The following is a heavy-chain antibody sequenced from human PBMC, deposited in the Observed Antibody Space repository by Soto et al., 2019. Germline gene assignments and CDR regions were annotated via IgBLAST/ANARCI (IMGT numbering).Heavy chain of an antibody. Sequence: QVQLVQSGAEVKKPGSSVKVSCKASGGTFSSYAISWVRQAPGQGLEWMGGIIPIFGTASYAQKFQGRVTITADESTSTAYMELSSLRSEDTAVYYCASPYGDVFPHYYYGMDVWGQGTTVTVSS. V-gene: IGHV1-69*01. CDR3: ASPYGDVFPHYYYGMDV. J-gene: IGHJ6*02. CDR1: GGTFSSYA. D-gene: IGHD4-17*01. CDR2: IIPIFGTA.